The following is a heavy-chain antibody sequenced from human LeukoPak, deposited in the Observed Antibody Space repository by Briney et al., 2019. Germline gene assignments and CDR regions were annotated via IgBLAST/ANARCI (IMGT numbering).Heavy chain of an antibody. CDR1: GFSFINAR. CDR3: AKDPWDFWSGYYSTRYFDY. CDR2: ISGSGGST. J-gene: IGHJ4*02. D-gene: IGHD3-3*01. Sequence: GGSLRLSCTASGFSFINARMSWVRQAPGKGLEWVSAISGSGGSTYYADSVKGRFTISRGNSKNTLYLQMNSLRAEDTAVYYCAKDPWDFWSGYYSTRYFDYWGQGTLVTVSS. V-gene: IGHV3-23*01.